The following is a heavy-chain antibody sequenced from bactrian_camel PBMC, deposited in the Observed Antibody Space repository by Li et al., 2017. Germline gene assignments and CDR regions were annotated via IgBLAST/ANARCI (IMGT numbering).Heavy chain of an antibody. V-gene: IGHV3S1*01. J-gene: IGHJ4*01. D-gene: IGHD5*01. CDR1: RYTSSSYC. Sequence: QLVESGGGSVQAGGSLRLSCAASRYTSSSYCMVWFRQAPGKGREGVAYIDRGGSTTYADAVKGRFTISQDHPKNAVYLQMNNLKPEDTAMYYCATAQGYIDPWFPRANYNYWGQGTQVTVS. CDR3: ATAQGYIDPWFPRANYNY. CDR2: IDRGGST.